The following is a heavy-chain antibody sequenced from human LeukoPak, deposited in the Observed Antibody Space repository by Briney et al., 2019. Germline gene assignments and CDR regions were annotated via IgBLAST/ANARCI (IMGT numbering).Heavy chain of an antibody. V-gene: IGHV3-30*18. CDR1: GFTFSSYW. J-gene: IGHJ4*02. Sequence: GGSLRLSCAASGFTFSSYWMHWVRQAPGKGLEWVAVISYDGSNKYYADSVKGRFTISRDNSKNTLYLQMNSLRAEDTAVYYCAKGLYSGYDPLDVDYWGQGTLVTVSS. D-gene: IGHD5-12*01. CDR3: AKGLYSGYDPLDVDY. CDR2: ISYDGSNK.